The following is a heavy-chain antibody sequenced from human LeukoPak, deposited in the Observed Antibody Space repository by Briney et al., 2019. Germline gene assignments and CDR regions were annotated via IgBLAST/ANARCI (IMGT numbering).Heavy chain of an antibody. V-gene: IGHV3-48*02. Sequence: PGGSLRLSCAASGFTFSSYSMNWVRQAPGKGLEWVSYTGSSDSTKYYADSVKGRFTISRDNAKNSLYLQMNGLRDEDTAVYYCARVTDTALDYFNGMGVWGQGTTVTVSS. CDR2: TGSSDSTK. J-gene: IGHJ6*02. CDR3: ARVTDTALDYFNGMGV. D-gene: IGHD5-18*01. CDR1: GFTFSSYS.